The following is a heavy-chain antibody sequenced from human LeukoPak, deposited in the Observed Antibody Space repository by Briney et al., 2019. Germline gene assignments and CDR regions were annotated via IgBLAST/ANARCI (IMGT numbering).Heavy chain of an antibody. D-gene: IGHD3-10*01. CDR1: GYTFTGYY. CDR3: ARVLGSGSFYAY. V-gene: IGHV1-2*02. Sequence: GESLKISCKASGYTFTGYYIHGVRQAPGQGLEWMGWINPNSGGPNYAQKFQDRVTMTRDTSISTAYMELSRLRSDDTAVYYCARVLGSGSFYAYWGQGTLVTVSP. CDR2: INPNSGGP. J-gene: IGHJ4*02.